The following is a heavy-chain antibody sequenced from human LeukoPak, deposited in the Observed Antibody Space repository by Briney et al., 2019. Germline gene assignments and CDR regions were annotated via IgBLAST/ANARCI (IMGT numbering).Heavy chain of an antibody. CDR1: GYTFTGYY. V-gene: IGHV1-18*04. J-gene: IGHJ2*01. D-gene: IGHD4-17*01. CDR3: ARELPGGYGDPYWYFDL. Sequence: ASVKVSCKASGYTFTGYYMHWVRQAPGQGLEWMGWISAYNGNTNYAQKLQGRVTMTTDTSTSTAYMELRSLRSDDTAVYYCARELPGGYGDPYWYFDLWGRGTLVTVSS. CDR2: ISAYNGNT.